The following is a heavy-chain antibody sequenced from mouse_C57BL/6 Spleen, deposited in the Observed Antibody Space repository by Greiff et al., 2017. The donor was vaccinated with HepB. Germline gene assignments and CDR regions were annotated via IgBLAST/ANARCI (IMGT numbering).Heavy chain of an antibody. J-gene: IGHJ4*01. CDR1: GYTFTSYG. V-gene: IGHV1-81*01. CDR3: ARCGGHAMDY. CDR2: IYPRSGNT. Sequence: VKLMESGAELARPGASVKLSCKASGYTFTSYGISWVKQRTGQGLEWIGEIYPRSGNTYYNEKFKGKATLTADKSSSTAYMELRSLTSEDSAVYFCARCGGHAMDYWGQGTSVTVSS.